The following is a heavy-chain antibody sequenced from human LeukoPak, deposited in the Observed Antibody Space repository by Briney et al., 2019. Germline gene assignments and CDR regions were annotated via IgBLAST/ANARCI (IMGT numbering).Heavy chain of an antibody. CDR3: ARHPAPDYDILPGFDP. CDR2: ISYSGSA. Sequence: PSETLSLTCTVSGDSISGYYWTWIRQPPGKGLEWIGHISYSGSANSNPSLKSRVTISVDTSKNQFSLKLSSVTAADTAVYYCARHPAPDYDILPGFDPWGQGTLVTVSS. CDR1: GDSISGYY. D-gene: IGHD3-9*01. V-gene: IGHV4-59*08. J-gene: IGHJ5*02.